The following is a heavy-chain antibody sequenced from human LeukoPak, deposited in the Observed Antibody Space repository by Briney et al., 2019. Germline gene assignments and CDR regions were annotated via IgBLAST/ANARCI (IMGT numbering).Heavy chain of an antibody. CDR1: GGSISSGGYY. V-gene: IGHV4-31*03. J-gene: IGHJ4*02. CDR3: ARGHAYGDIDY. Sequence: PSETLSLTCTVSGGSISSGGYYWSWIRQHPGKGLEWIGYIYYSGSTYYNPSLKSRVTISVDTSKNQFSLKLSSVTAADTAVYYCARGHAYGDIDYWGQGTLVTVSS. D-gene: IGHD4-17*01. CDR2: IYYSGST.